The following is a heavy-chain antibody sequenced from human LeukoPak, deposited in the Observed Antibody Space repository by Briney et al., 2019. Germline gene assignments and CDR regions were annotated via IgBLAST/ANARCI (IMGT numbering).Heavy chain of an antibody. D-gene: IGHD6-6*01. Sequence: SETLSLTCAVYGGSFSGYYWGWIRQPPGKGLEWIGEINHSGSTNYNPSLKSRVTISVDTPKNRCSLKLSSVTAADTAVYYCAGSSIAASVWGQGTLVTVSS. CDR3: AGSSIAASV. V-gene: IGHV4-34*01. CDR1: GGSFSGYY. CDR2: INHSGST. J-gene: IGHJ4*02.